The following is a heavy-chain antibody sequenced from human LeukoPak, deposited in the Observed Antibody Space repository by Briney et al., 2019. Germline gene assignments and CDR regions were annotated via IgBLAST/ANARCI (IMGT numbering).Heavy chain of an antibody. J-gene: IGHJ4*02. CDR3: AKDSAKKYDDY. D-gene: IGHD2/OR15-2a*01. Sequence: GASVKVSCKASGYPFNNYDINWVRQATGQGLEWMGWMNPHSGKTGYAQNFQGRVTMTRDTSISTAYMELSSLRAEDTAVYYCAKDSAKKYDDYWGQGTLVTVSS. CDR1: GYPFNNYD. CDR2: MNPHSGKT. V-gene: IGHV1-8*01.